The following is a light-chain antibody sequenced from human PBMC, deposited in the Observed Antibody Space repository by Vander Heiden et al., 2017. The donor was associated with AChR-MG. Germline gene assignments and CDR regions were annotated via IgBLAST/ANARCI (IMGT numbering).Light chain of an antibody. Sequence: DIVMTQTPLSLSVTPGQPASISCKSSQSLQHRDGRTYLSWYLQKSGQSPQLLIYEVSSRLSGVPDRFSGSGSGTDFTLKISRVEAEDVGVYYCMQGTYLKTFGQRTKVEIK. V-gene: IGKV2-29*02. CDR3: MQGTYLKT. J-gene: IGKJ1*01. CDR1: QSLQHRDGRTY. CDR2: EVS.